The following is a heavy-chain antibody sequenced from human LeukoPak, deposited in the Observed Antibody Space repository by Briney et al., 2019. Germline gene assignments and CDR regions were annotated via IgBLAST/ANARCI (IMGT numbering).Heavy chain of an antibody. Sequence: GGSLRLSCAASGFTFSSYWMHWVRQAPGKGLVWVSRINSDGSSTSYADSVKGRFTISRDNAKNTLYLQMNSLRAEDTAVYYCARVLRSWGLLPEAGYWGQGTLVTVSS. CDR2: INSDGSST. V-gene: IGHV3-74*01. D-gene: IGHD1-26*01. CDR1: GFTFSSYW. J-gene: IGHJ4*02. CDR3: ARVLRSWGLLPEAGY.